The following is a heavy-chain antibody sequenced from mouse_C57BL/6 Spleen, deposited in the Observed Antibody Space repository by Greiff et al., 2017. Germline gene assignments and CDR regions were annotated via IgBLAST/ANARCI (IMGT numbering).Heavy chain of an antibody. CDR1: GYTFTDYN. D-gene: IGHD2-3*01. V-gene: IGHV1-22*01. J-gene: IGHJ2*01. Sequence: EVQLQQSGPELVKPGASVKMSCKASGYTFTDYNMHWVKQSHGKSLEWIGYINPNNGGTSYNQKFKGKATLTVNKSSSTAYMELRSLTSEDSAVYYCARCSIYDGYYVLDYWGQGTTLTVSS. CDR2: INPNNGGT. CDR3: ARCSIYDGYYVLDY.